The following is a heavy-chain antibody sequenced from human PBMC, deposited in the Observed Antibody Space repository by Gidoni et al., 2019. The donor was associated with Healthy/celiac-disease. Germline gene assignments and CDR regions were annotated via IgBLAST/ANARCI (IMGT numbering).Heavy chain of an antibody. D-gene: IGHD2-2*01. CDR2: MNPNSGNT. J-gene: IGHJ3*02. Sequence: QVQLVQSGAEVKKPGASVKVSCKASGYPCTGYDINWVRQATGQGLEWLGWMNPNSGNTGYAQKFQGRVTMTRNTSISTAYMELSSLRSEDTAVYYCARGRYQLLHAFDIWGQGTMVTVSS. CDR3: ARGRYQLLHAFDI. V-gene: IGHV1-8*01. CDR1: GYPCTGYD.